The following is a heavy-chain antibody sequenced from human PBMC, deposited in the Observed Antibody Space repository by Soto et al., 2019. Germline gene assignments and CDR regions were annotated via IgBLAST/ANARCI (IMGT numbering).Heavy chain of an antibody. D-gene: IGHD2-21*02. V-gene: IGHV6-1*01. J-gene: IGHJ4*02. CDR1: GDSVSSNSSA. CDR2: TYYRSKWYS. CDR3: ARDRGVVVTATHFDY. Sequence: SQTLSLTFAISGDSVSSNSSAWNWIRQCPSRGLEWLGRTYYRSKWYSDYAVSVKSRITINPDTSKSQFSLQLNSVTPEDTAVYYCARDRGVVVTATHFDYWGKGTLVKVYS.